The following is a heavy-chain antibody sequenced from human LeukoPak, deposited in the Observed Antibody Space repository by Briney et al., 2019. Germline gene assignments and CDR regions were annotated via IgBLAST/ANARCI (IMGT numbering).Heavy chain of an antibody. J-gene: IGHJ6*02. D-gene: IGHD3-3*01. CDR2: IWYDGSNK. V-gene: IGHV3-33*01. Sequence: PGRSLRLSCAASGFTFSSYGMHWVRQAPGKGLEWVAVIWYDGSNKYYADSVKGRFTISRDNSKNTLYLQMNSLRAEDTAVYYCARDVSTYDFWSGYYADYYYYGMDVWGQGTTVTVSS. CDR3: ARDVSTYDFWSGYYADYYYYGMDV. CDR1: GFTFSSYG.